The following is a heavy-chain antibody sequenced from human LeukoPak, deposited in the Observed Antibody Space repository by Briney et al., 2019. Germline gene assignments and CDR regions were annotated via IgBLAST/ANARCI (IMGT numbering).Heavy chain of an antibody. V-gene: IGHV4-38-2*02. Sequence: PSETLSLTCTVSGYSISSGYYWGWIRQPPWKGLEWIGSIYHSGSTYYNPSLKSRVTISVDTSKNQFSLKLSSVTAADTAVYYCARAVGGYFDYWGQGTLVTVSS. CDR1: GYSISSGYY. D-gene: IGHD3-16*01. J-gene: IGHJ4*02. CDR2: IYHSGST. CDR3: ARAVGGYFDY.